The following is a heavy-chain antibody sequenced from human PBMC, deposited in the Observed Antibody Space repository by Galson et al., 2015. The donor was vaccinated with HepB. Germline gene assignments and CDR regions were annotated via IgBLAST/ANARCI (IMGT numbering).Heavy chain of an antibody. D-gene: IGHD4/OR15-4a*01. CDR2: IKQDGRDE. V-gene: IGHV3-7*01. J-gene: IGHJ6*02. CDR3: ARGAGQRVLRYYLGMDV. Sequence: SLRLSCAASGFIFSNYYMNWVRQAPGKGLEWVADIKQDGRDEDYLGSVRGRFTISRDNAKNSLYLQMNSLRAEDTAVYFCARGAGQRVLRYYLGMDVWGQGTTVTVSS. CDR1: GFIFSNYY.